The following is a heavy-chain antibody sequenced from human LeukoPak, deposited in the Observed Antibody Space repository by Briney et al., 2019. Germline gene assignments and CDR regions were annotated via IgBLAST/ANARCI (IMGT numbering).Heavy chain of an antibody. V-gene: IGHV3-23*01. CDR3: AKDISVMVRGIDY. Sequence: PGGSLRLSCAASGFTFSSYAMSWVRQAPGKGLEWVSAISGSGGSTYYADSVKGRFTISRDNSKNSLYLQMNSLRTEDTALYYCAKDISVMVRGIDYWGQGTLVTVSS. CDR2: ISGSGGST. CDR1: GFTFSSYA. D-gene: IGHD3-10*01. J-gene: IGHJ4*02.